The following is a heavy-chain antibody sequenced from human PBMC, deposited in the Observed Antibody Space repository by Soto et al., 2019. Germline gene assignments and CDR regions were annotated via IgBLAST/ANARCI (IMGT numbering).Heavy chain of an antibody. J-gene: IGHJ4*02. CDR3: ARDKGGSYTFDY. D-gene: IGHD1-26*01. CDR2: IHYSGST. Sequence: QVQLQESGPGLVKPSQTLSLTCSVSGGSISSGTYYWSWIRQHPGKGLEWIGYIHYSGSTDYNPSVKSRVTISVDTSKNQFSLKLSSVTDADTGVYYCARDKGGSYTFDYWGQGTLVSVST. V-gene: IGHV4-31*03. CDR1: GGSISSGTYY.